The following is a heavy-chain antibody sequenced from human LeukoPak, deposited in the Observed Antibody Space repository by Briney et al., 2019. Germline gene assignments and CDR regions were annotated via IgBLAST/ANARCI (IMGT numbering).Heavy chain of an antibody. CDR3: ARHHVYYYDSSGFPGHAFDI. J-gene: IGHJ3*02. CDR1: GXSIGSHQ. CDR2: IYYSGST. D-gene: IGHD3-22*01. V-gene: IGHV4-59*11. Sequence: PSETLSLTCTVSGXSIGSHQWSWIRQPPGKGLEFIVYIYYSGSTNYNPSLKSRVTISVDTSKTQFSLKLSSVTAADTAVYYCARHHVYYYDSSGFPGHAFDIWGQGTMVTVSS.